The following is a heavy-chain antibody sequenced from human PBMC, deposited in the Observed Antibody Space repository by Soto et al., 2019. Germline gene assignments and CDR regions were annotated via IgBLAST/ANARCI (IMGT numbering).Heavy chain of an antibody. Sequence: KESGPTLVKPTQTLTLTCTFSGFSLSTSGVGVGWIRQPPGKALEWLALIYWDDDKRYSPSLKSRLTITKDTSKNQVVLTMTNMDPVDTATYYCAHSTLWFGELPYYNWFDPWGQGTLVTVSS. CDR3: AHSTLWFGELPYYNWFDP. CDR1: GFSLSTSGVG. D-gene: IGHD3-10*01. J-gene: IGHJ5*02. CDR2: IYWDDDK. V-gene: IGHV2-5*02.